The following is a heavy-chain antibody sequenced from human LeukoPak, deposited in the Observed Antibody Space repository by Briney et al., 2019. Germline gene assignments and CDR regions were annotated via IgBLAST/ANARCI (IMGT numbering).Heavy chain of an antibody. CDR3: ARSFRTYYYDSSGYSGFDY. V-gene: IGHV3-30-3*01. D-gene: IGHD3-22*01. CDR2: ISYDGSNK. CDR1: GFTFSSYA. Sequence: GGSLRLSCAASGFTFSSYAMNWVRQAPGKGLEWVAVISYDGSNKYYADSVKGRFTISRDNSKNTLYLQMNSLRAEDTAAYYCARSFRTYYYDSSGYSGFDYWGQGTLVTVSS. J-gene: IGHJ4*02.